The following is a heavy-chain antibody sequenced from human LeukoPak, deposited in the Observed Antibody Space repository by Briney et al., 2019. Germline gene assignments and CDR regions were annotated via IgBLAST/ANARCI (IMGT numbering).Heavy chain of an antibody. V-gene: IGHV3-23*01. D-gene: IGHD6-19*01. Sequence: PGGSLRLSCVASGFTFSSYAMSWVRQAPGKGLEWVSAMSGSGGNTYYADSVKGRFTISRDKSKNTLYLQMNSLRAEDTAVYYCAKDGAVAGTMDAFDIWGQGTMVTVSS. CDR1: GFTFSSYA. CDR3: AKDGAVAGTMDAFDI. CDR2: MSGSGGNT. J-gene: IGHJ3*02.